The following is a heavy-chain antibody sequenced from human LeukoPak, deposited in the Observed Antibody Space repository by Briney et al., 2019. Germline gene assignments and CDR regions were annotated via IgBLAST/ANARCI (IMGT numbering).Heavy chain of an antibody. V-gene: IGHV3-7*01. Sequence: TGGSLRLSCAASGFTVSSNYMSWVRQAPGKGLEWVANIKQDGSEKYYVDSVKGRFTISRDNAKNSLYLQMNSLRAEDTAVYYCARKDDILTGYYFFDYWGQGTLVTVSS. J-gene: IGHJ4*02. CDR1: GFTVSSNY. CDR3: ARKDDILTGYYFFDY. CDR2: IKQDGSEK. D-gene: IGHD3-9*01.